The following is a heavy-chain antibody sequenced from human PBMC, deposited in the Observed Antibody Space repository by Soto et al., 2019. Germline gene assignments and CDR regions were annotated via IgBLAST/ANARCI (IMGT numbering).Heavy chain of an antibody. V-gene: IGHV4-34*01. CDR1: GGSFSGYY. Sequence: QVQLQQWGAGLLKPSETLSLTCAVYGGSFSGYYWNWIRQPPGKGLEWIGEINHSGSTNYNPSLKRRVTISVDTSKNQFSLRMSSVTAADTAVYYCARKSSSGPDYWGQGTLVTVSS. CDR2: INHSGST. J-gene: IGHJ4*02. CDR3: ARKSSSGPDY. D-gene: IGHD6-25*01.